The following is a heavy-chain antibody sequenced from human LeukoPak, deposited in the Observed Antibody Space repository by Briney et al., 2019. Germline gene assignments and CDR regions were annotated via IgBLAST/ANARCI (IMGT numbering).Heavy chain of an antibody. CDR1: GFTFSSYW. J-gene: IGHJ4*02. CDR2: IGNKVNNYIT. CDR3: ARAAYSHGLDY. D-gene: IGHD5-18*01. V-gene: IGHV3-72*01. Sequence: GGSLRLSCAASGFTFSSYWMHWVRQAPGKGLEWVGRIGNKVNNYITDYAASVKGRFTVSRDDSQSSLYLHMNSLKTEDTAMYYCARAAYSHGLDYWGQGTLVTVSS.